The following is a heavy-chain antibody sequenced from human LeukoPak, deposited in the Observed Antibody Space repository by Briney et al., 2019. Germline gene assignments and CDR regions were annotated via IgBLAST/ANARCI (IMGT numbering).Heavy chain of an antibody. J-gene: IGHJ4*02. V-gene: IGHV1-18*01. D-gene: IGHD5-12*01. Sequence: ASVKVSCKASGYTFTSYGISWVRQAPGQGLEWMGWISAYNGNTNYAQKFQGRVTMTRDTSISTAYMELSSLRSDDTAVYYCASSAGVVATSSYYYFDYWGQGTLVTVSS. CDR1: GYTFTSYG. CDR2: ISAYNGNT. CDR3: ASSAGVVATSSYYYFDY.